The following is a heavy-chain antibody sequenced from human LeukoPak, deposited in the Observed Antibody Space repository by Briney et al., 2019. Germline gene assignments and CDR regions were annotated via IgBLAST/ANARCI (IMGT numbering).Heavy chain of an antibody. CDR1: GFTFSKYW. D-gene: IGHD6-19*01. V-gene: IGHV3-74*01. CDR3: ATKQWLAPPPDS. Sequence: PGGSLRLSCAASGFTFSKYWMLSVRQAPGKGLESVSRINTDGTVTTYADPVKGRFTVSRDNADNTMFLQMNSVRDEDTAVYYCATKQWLAPPPDSWGQGTPVTVSS. J-gene: IGHJ4*02. CDR2: INTDGTVT.